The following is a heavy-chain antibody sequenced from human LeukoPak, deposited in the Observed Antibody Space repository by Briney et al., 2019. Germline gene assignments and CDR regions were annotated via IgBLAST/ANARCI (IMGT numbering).Heavy chain of an antibody. D-gene: IGHD6-13*01. CDR3: ARAGYSSSWGNDAFDI. V-gene: IGHV3-30-3*01. CDR2: ISYDGSNK. Sequence: GGSLRLSCAASGFTFSSYAMHWVRQAPGKGLEWVAVISYDGSNKYYADSVKGRFTISRDNSKNTLYLQMNSLRAEDTAVYYCARAGYSSSWGNDAFDIWGQGTMVTVSS. CDR1: GFTFSSYA. J-gene: IGHJ3*02.